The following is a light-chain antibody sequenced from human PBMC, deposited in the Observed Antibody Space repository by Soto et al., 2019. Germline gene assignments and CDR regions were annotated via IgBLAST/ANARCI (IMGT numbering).Light chain of an antibody. V-gene: IGLV2-14*03. CDR3: SSYTTSSTVV. Sequence: QSALTQPASVSGSPGQSITISCTGTSSDIGYYNYVSWYQQHPGKAPKLMIYDVSNRPSGVSNRFSGSKSANTASLTISGLQAEDDADYHCSSYTTSSTVVFGTGTKLTVL. J-gene: IGLJ1*01. CDR2: DVS. CDR1: SSDIGYYNY.